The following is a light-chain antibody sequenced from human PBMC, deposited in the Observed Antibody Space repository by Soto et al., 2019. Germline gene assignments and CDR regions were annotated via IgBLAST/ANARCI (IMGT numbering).Light chain of an antibody. CDR3: QQYNTYSA. CDR2: KAS. J-gene: IGKJ1*01. V-gene: IGKV1-5*03. CDR1: QYINKW. Sequence: DIQMTQSPSTLSASVGDRVTVTCRASQYINKWLAWYQQKPGRAPKLLIYKASALESGVPSRFNGSGSGTEFTLTISSLQPDDFGTYYCQQYNTYSAFGHGTKVDIK.